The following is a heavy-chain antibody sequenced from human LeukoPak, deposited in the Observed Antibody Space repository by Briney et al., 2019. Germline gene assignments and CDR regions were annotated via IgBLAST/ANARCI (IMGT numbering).Heavy chain of an antibody. D-gene: IGHD3-10*01. CDR1: GYTFTGYY. CDR2: INPNSGGT. V-gene: IGHV1-2*02. CDR3: ASSTMVRGVYFFDI. J-gene: IGHJ3*02. Sequence: ASVKVSCKASGYTFTGYYMHWVRQAPGQGLEWMGWINPNSGGTNYAQKFQGRVTMTRDTSISTAYMELSRLRSDDTAVYYCASSTMVRGVYFFDIWGQGTMVTVSS.